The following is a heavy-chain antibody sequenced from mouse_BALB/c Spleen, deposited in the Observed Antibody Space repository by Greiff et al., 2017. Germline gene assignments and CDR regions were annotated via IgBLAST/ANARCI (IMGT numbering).Heavy chain of an antibody. V-gene: IGHV5-9-4*01. CDR2: ISSGGSYT. CDR3: ARGREEAY. J-gene: IGHJ3*01. CDR1: GFTFSSYA. Sequence: EVQLVESGGGLVKPGGSLKLSCAASGFTFSSYAMSWVRQSPEKRLEWVAEISSGGSYTYYPDTVTGRFTISRDNAKNTLYLEMSSLRSEDTAMYYCARGREEAYWGQGTLVTVSA.